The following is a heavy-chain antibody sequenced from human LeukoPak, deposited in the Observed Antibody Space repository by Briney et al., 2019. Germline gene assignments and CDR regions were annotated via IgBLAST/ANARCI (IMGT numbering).Heavy chain of an antibody. CDR2: INPNSGGT. V-gene: IGHV1-2*02. Sequence: ASVKVSCKASGGTFSSYAISWVRQAPGQGLEWMGWINPNSGGTNYAQKFQGRVTMTRDTSISTAYMELSRLRSDDTAVYYCARTHVTITFGGVIVNAFDIWGQGTMVTVSS. CDR1: GGTFSSYA. D-gene: IGHD3-16*02. J-gene: IGHJ3*02. CDR3: ARTHVTITFGGVIVNAFDI.